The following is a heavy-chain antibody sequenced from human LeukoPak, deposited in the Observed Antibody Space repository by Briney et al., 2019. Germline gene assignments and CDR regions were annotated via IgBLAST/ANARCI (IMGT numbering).Heavy chain of an antibody. CDR1: GFTFSSYW. D-gene: IGHD3-22*01. CDR2: IKQDGSEK. V-gene: IGHV3-7*01. J-gene: IGHJ4*02. CDR3: ARDAGSYSSGYYH. Sequence: GGSLRLSCAASGFTFSSYWMSWVRQAPGKGLEWVANIKQDGSEKYYVDSVKGRFTISRDNAKNSLYLQMNSLRAEDTAVYYCARDAGSYSSGYYHWGQGTLVTVSS.